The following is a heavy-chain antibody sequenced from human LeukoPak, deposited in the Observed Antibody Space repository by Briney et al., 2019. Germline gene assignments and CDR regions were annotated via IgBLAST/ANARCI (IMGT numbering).Heavy chain of an antibody. J-gene: IGHJ3*02. CDR2: ISSDGGGT. Sequence: GGSLRLSCAASGFTFRTYAMSWVRQAPGKGLEWVAAISSDGGGTYYVDSVKGRFAISRDNSKNTLYLQMNSLRAEDTAVYYCAKEFGGVYGFDIWGQGTLVAVSS. V-gene: IGHV3-23*01. CDR1: GFTFRTYA. CDR3: AKEFGGVYGFDI. D-gene: IGHD3-16*01.